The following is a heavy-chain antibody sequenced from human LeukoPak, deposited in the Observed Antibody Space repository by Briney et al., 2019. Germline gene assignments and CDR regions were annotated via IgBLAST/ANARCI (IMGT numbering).Heavy chain of an antibody. CDR2: MSYDGTNK. CDR1: GFTFSSYG. CDR3: ARNVGWFRFDY. V-gene: IGHV3-30*03. D-gene: IGHD2-15*01. J-gene: IGHJ4*02. Sequence: GGSLRLSCAASGFTFSSYGMNWVRQAPGKGLEWVAVMSYDGTNKFYADSVKGRFTISRDNSKNTVYLQMNSLRAEDAAVYYCARNVGWFRFDYWGQGTLVTVSS.